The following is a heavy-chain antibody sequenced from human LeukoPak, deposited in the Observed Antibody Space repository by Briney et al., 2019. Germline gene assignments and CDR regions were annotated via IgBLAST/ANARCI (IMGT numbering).Heavy chain of an antibody. J-gene: IGHJ3*02. Sequence: ASVKVSCTASGYPFSRYDLNWVRQATGQGLEWMGWMNPNSGNTSYAQKFQGRVTMTRNTSISTAYMELSSLRSEDTAVYYCARAGGIAARRPWAFDIWGQGTMVTVSS. V-gene: IGHV1-8*01. CDR2: MNPNSGNT. CDR3: ARAGGIAARRPWAFDI. CDR1: GYPFSRYD. D-gene: IGHD6-6*01.